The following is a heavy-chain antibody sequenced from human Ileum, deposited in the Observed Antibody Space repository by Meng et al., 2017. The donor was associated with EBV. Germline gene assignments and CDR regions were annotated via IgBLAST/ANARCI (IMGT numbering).Heavy chain of an antibody. D-gene: IGHD3-9*01. J-gene: IGHJ4*02. Sequence: VRVRAAVPRLEQAPGTLSPPFAVSAVSVISNNWWSWVRQPPGKGLESIVEIFHFGRTNNSPSLKSRVTISVDNSKNQFSLSLTSVTAADTAIYYCAKVSLTGTFYDHWGQGILVTVSS. CDR3: AKVSLTGTFYDH. CDR1: AVSVISNNW. V-gene: IGHV4-4*03. CDR2: IFHFGRT.